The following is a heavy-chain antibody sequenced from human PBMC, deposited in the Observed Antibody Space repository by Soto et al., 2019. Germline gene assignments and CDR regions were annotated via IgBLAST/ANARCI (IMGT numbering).Heavy chain of an antibody. V-gene: IGHV3-64D*06. D-gene: IGHD6-13*01. CDR3: VRNRIAAAGTFDY. CDR2: ISSNGGST. Sequence: PGGSLRLSCSASGFTFSSYAMHWVRQAPGKGLEYVSAISSNGGSTYYADSVKGRFTISRDNSKNTLYLQMSSLRAEDTAVYYCVRNRIAAAGTFDYWGQGTLVTVSS. J-gene: IGHJ4*02. CDR1: GFTFSSYA.